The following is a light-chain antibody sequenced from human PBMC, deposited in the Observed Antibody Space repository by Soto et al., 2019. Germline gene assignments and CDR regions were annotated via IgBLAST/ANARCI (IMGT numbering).Light chain of an antibody. J-gene: IGLJ1*01. CDR2: DVS. CDR1: SSDVGGYNY. V-gene: IGLV2-14*03. Sequence: QSALTQPASVSGSPGQSITLSCTGTSSDVGGYNYVSWYQQHPGKAPKLMIYDVSNRPSGVSNRFSGSKSGNTASLTISGLQAEDEADYYCSSYTSSTSYVFGIGTKLTVL. CDR3: SSYTSSTSYV.